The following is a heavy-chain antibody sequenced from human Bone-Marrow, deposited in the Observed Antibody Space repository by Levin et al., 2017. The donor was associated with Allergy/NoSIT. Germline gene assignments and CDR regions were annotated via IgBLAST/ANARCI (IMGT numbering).Heavy chain of an antibody. CDR1: GYTFTGYY. CDR2: INPNSGGT. Sequence: ASVKVSCKASGYTFTGYYMHWVRQAPGQGLEWMGWINPNSGGTNYAQKFQGRVTMTRDTSISTAYMELSRLRSDDTAVYYCARDRDYYGSGSLYSSDWGQGTLVTVSS. V-gene: IGHV1-2*02. J-gene: IGHJ4*02. CDR3: ARDRDYYGSGSLYSSD. D-gene: IGHD3-10*01.